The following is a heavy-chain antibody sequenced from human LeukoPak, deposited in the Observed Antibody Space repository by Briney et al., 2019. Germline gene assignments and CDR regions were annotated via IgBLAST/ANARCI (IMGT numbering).Heavy chain of an antibody. J-gene: IGHJ4*02. D-gene: IGHD3-16*01. CDR2: ISGGGGNT. CDR3: AKRGIVIRVILVGFHKEAYYFDS. V-gene: IGHV3-23*01. CDR1: GFTFSSYG. Sequence: GGSLRLSCAASGFTFSSYGMHWVRQAPGKGREWVAGISGGGGNTNYADSMKGRFTISRDNPKNTLYLQMNSLRAEDTAVYFCAKRGIVIRVILVGFHKEAYYFDSWGQGALVTVSS.